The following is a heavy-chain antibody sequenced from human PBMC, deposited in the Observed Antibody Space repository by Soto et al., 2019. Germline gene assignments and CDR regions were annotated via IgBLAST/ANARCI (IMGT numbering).Heavy chain of an antibody. D-gene: IGHD5-12*01. V-gene: IGHV3-30*03. CDR2: IPDDGKDK. CDR1: GFAFSTYG. J-gene: IGHJ4*02. Sequence: QVQLVESGGGVVQPGRSLRLSCAASGFAFSTYGIHWVRQAPGKGLEWVAFIPDDGKDKYYGDSVRGRFTISRDNSKNTLYLQLKSLRPEDTAVYYCPIMRDGYNYPRDYFDYWGPGTLVTVSS. CDR3: PIMRDGYNYPRDYFDY.